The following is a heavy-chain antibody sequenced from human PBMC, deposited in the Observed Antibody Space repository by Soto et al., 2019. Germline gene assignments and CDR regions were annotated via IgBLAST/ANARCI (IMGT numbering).Heavy chain of an antibody. J-gene: IGHJ4*02. CDR1: GGSISSYY. Sequence: QVQLQESGPGLVKPSETLSLTCTVSGGSISSYYWSWIRQPPGKGLEWSGYIYYSGSTNYYPSLNSRDTISVYTSKRQFSRRLSSVTDADTAVYYGAGRYGGGFDFWGQGTLVTVSS. CDR2: IYYSGST. CDR3: AGRYGGGFDF. V-gene: IGHV4-59*08. D-gene: IGHD3-16*01.